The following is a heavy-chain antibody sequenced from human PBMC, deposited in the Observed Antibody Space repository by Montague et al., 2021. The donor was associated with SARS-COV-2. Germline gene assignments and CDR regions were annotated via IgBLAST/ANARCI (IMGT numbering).Heavy chain of an antibody. CDR2: IFSGASS. CDR1: GGSLKIDSSY. J-gene: IGHJ4*02. Sequence: TLSLTCTISGGSLKIDSSYWSWVRQPAGKGLEWIVRIFSGASSDSTPSLKSRVAISLDTSNYSLSLRRMSVAAADTSVYSSARGGNSFDDWGQGILVTVSS. CDR3: ARGGNSFDD. V-gene: IGHV4-61*02.